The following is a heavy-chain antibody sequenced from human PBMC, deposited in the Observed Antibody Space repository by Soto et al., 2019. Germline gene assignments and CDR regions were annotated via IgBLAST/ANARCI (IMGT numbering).Heavy chain of an antibody. CDR3: TRRGVKPTLVAS. D-gene: IGHD3-3*01. J-gene: IGHJ4*02. CDR1: GGSISNYY. CDR2: MFYSGST. V-gene: IGHV4-59*08. Sequence: SETLSLTCTVSGGSISNYYCSWIRQPPGRGLEWLGNMFYSGSTNHNPSLKSRVSISVDTSRTLFSLQLTSLTAADTAVYSCTRRGVKPTLVASWGQGTLVPVSS.